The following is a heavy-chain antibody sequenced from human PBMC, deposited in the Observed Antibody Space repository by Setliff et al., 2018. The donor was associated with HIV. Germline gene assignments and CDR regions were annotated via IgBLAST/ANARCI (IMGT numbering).Heavy chain of an antibody. D-gene: IGHD3-10*01. Sequence: ASVKVSCKASGYTFTRYFMHCVRQAPGQGLEWLGVINPSGGSTWYAQKFQGGVTMTGDTSTNTLYMELSSLRSEDTAVYYCARDLFTSGSDRSRQAGYYYYYYMDVWGKGTTVTVSS. J-gene: IGHJ6*03. V-gene: IGHV1-46*01. CDR3: ARDLFTSGSDRSRQAGYYYYYYMDV. CDR2: INPSGGST. CDR1: GYTFTRYF.